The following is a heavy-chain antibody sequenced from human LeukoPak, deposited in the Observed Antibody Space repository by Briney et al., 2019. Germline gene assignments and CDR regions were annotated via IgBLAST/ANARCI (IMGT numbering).Heavy chain of an antibody. V-gene: IGHV4-39*02. CDR1: GGSISSISYY. CDR2: MYHNGST. CDR3: ARDGRSGWYRGGKLDP. Sequence: SETLSLTCTVSGGSISSISYYWGWIRQPPGKGLEWIGSMYHNGSTYYNPSLKSRVTISVDTSKNQFSLKLTSVTAADTAVYYCARDGRSGWYRGGKLDPWGHGTLVTVSS. D-gene: IGHD6-19*01. J-gene: IGHJ5*02.